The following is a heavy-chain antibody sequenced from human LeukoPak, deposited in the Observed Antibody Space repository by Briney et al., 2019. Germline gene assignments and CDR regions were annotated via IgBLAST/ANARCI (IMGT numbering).Heavy chain of an antibody. CDR2: ISSSGSTI. V-gene: IGHV3-48*03. CDR1: GFTFSSYE. D-gene: IGHD6-19*01. Sequence: GGSLRLSCAASGFTFSSYEMNWVRQAPGKGLEWVSYISSSGSTIYYADSVKGRFTISRDNAKNSLYLQMNRLRAEDTAVYYCARVGIAVAGSFDYWGQGTLVTVSS. J-gene: IGHJ4*02. CDR3: ARVGIAVAGSFDY.